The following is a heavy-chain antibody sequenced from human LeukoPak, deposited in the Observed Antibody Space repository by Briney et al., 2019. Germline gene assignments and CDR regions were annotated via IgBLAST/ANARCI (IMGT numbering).Heavy chain of an antibody. CDR3: ARGRYEISAAMDV. CDR2: IYSGGST. V-gene: IGHV3-66*01. CDR1: GFTVSSNY. D-gene: IGHD5-12*01. J-gene: IGHJ6*02. Sequence: GGSLRLSCAASGFTVSSNYMSWVRQAPGKGLEWVSVIYSGGSTYYGDSVKGRFTISRDKSKNTLYLQMKSLRVEDTAVYYCARGRYEISAAMDVWGQGTTVTVSS.